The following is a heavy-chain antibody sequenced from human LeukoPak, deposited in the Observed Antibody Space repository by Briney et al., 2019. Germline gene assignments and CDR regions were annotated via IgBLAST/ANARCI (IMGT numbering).Heavy chain of an antibody. CDR1: GYSFTSYW. Sequence: GESLKISCKGSGYSFTSYWIGWVRQMPGKGLEWMGIIYPGDSDTRYSPSFQGQVTISADKSISTAYLQWSSLKASDTAMCYCARFYDSNGYYFDYWGQGTLVTVSS. CDR2: IYPGDSDT. CDR3: ARFYDSNGYYFDY. V-gene: IGHV5-51*01. J-gene: IGHJ4*02. D-gene: IGHD3-22*01.